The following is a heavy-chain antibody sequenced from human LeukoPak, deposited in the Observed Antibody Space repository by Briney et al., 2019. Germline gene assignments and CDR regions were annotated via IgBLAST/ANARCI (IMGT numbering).Heavy chain of an antibody. CDR3: ARDRVPGCSSTSCYAGNRYGMDV. Sequence: SVKVSCKASGGTFSSYAISWVRQAPGQGLEWMGGIIPIFGTANYAQKFQGRVTITADESTSTAYMELSSLRSEDTAVYYCARDRVPGCSSTSCYAGNRYGMDVWGQGTTVTVSS. J-gene: IGHJ6*02. V-gene: IGHV1-69*13. D-gene: IGHD2-2*01. CDR2: IIPIFGTA. CDR1: GGTFSSYA.